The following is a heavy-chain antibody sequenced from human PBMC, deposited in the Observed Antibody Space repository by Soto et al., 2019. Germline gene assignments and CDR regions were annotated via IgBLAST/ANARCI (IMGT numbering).Heavy chain of an antibody. D-gene: IGHD2-15*01. V-gene: IGHV1-69*01. J-gene: IGHJ5*02. CDR3: ARGVVVVAASQWGWFDP. CDR2: IIPMFGTA. CDR1: GGTFSRDA. Sequence: QVQLVQSGAEVKKPGSSVKVSCKASGGTFSRDAISWVRQAPGQGLEWMGGIIPMFGTAKYLQKFQGRLTNTAEESTTTDYMEVRSLRSDDTDVYYCARGVVVVAASQWGWFDPWGQGTLGNVSS.